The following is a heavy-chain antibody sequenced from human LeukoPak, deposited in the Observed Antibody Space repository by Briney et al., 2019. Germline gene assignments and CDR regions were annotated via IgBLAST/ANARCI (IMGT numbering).Heavy chain of an antibody. J-gene: IGHJ6*03. V-gene: IGHV4-61*01. CDR1: GGSISSGSYY. D-gene: IGHD3-16*01. Sequence: SETLSLTCTVSGGSISSGSYYWSWIRQPPGKGLKWIGNIYYSGYTTYSPSLRSRVTISVDTSKNQFSLKLSSVTAADTAVYYCARETSQKGAHYMDVWGIGTTITISS. CDR3: ARETSQKGAHYMDV. CDR2: IYYSGYT.